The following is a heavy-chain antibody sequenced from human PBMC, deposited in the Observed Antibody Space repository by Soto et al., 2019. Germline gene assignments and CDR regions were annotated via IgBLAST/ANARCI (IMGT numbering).Heavy chain of an antibody. Sequence: QVQLQESGPGLVKPSETLSLTCAVSGDSSNTNHWRWIRQPPGKGLEWIGHIHSSGSTNYNPSLEGRVVISVDTSKNQFSLSLTSVTAADTAIYYCARGGGWLSDCWGQGILVTVSS. CDR2: IHSSGST. CDR1: GDSSNTNH. D-gene: IGHD2-21*01. CDR3: ARGGGWLSDC. J-gene: IGHJ4*02. V-gene: IGHV4-59*01.